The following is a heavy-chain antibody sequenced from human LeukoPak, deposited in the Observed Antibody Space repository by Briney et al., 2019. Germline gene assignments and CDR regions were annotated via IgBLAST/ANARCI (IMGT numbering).Heavy chain of an antibody. CDR2: INPSGGST. CDR3: AMGGTAMVKRYYYGMDV. J-gene: IGHJ6*02. V-gene: IGHV1-46*01. D-gene: IGHD5-18*01. Sequence: ASVKVSCKASGYTFTSYYMHWVRQAPGQGLEWMGIINPSGGSTSYAQKFQGRVTMTRDTSTSTVYMELSSLRSEDTAVYYCAMGGTAMVKRYYYGMDVWGQGTTVTVSS. CDR1: GYTFTSYY.